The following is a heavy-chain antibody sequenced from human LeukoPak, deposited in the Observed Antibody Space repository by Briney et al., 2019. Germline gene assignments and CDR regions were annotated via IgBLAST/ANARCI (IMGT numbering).Heavy chain of an antibody. CDR3: TRGYVGIDY. CDR2: INCDGSST. Sequence: GGSLRLSCAASGFSFSSYWMHWVRQAPGKGLVWVSRINCDGSSTIYADSVKGRFTISRDNAKNTLYLQMNSLRAEDTALYYCTRGYVGIDYWGQGTLVTVSS. D-gene: IGHD5-12*01. V-gene: IGHV3-74*01. J-gene: IGHJ4*02. CDR1: GFSFSSYW.